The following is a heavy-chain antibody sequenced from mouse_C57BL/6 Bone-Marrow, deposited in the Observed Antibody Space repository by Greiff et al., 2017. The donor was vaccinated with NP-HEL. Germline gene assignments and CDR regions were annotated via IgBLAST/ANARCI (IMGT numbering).Heavy chain of an antibody. V-gene: IGHV5-6*01. Sequence: EVKLMESGGDLVKPGGSLKLSCAASGFTFSSYGMSWVRQTPDKRLEWVATISSGGSYTYYPDSVKGRFTISRDNAKNTLYLQMSSLKSEDTAMYYCARHPITTVVATKSYFDYWGQGTTRTVSS. J-gene: IGHJ2*01. CDR1: GFTFSSYG. CDR3: ARHPITTVVATKSYFDY. CDR2: ISSGGSYT. D-gene: IGHD1-1*01.